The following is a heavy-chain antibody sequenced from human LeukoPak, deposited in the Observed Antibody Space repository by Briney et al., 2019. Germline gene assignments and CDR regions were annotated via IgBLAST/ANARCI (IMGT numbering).Heavy chain of an antibody. CDR3: ARASIAATTYFQT. V-gene: IGHV1-69*05. Sequence: ASVKVSCKASGGTFSSYAISWVRQAPGQGLEWMWGIIPIFGTANYAKKLQGRVTITTDESTSTAYMELSSLRSEDTAVYYCARASIAATTYFQTWGQGTLVTVSS. D-gene: IGHD6-6*01. J-gene: IGHJ1*01. CDR2: IIPIFGTA. CDR1: GGTFSSYA.